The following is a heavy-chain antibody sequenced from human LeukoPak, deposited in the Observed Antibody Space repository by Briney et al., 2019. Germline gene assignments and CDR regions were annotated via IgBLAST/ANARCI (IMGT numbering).Heavy chain of an antibody. V-gene: IGHV3-7*01. CDR2: RKEDGTEK. CDR1: GFDFSYST. D-gene: IGHD5-18*01. Sequence: PGGSLRLSCVVSGFDFSYSTMTWVRQAPGKGPEGVAKRKEDGTEKHYVDSVKGRFTISRDNAKNSLYLQMSSLRVEDTAVYYCATGGALGGYFPYWGQGTLVTVSS. CDR3: ATGGALGGYFPY. J-gene: IGHJ4*02.